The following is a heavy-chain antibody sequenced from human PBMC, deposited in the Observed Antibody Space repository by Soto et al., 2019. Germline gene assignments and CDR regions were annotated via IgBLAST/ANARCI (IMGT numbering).Heavy chain of an antibody. V-gene: IGHV1-18*01. CDR3: ARDRGSYALDY. J-gene: IGHJ4*02. D-gene: IGHD1-26*01. CDR2: ISANNVNT. Sequence: QVQLVQSGAEVKKPGASVKVSCKASGYTFTNYGISWVRQAPGQGLEWMGWISANNVNTNYEQKLQGRATMTTDTSTSTGYMELRSLRSDDTAVYYCARDRGSYALDYWGQGTLVTVSS. CDR1: GYTFTNYG.